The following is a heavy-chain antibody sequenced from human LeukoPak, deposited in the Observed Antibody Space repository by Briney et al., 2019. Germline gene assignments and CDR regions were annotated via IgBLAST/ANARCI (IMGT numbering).Heavy chain of an antibody. J-gene: IGHJ3*02. CDR1: GGSFSGYY. CDR3: ARAGLEEAFDI. CDR2: INHSGST. Sequence: SETLSLTCAVYGGSFSGYYWSWIRQPPGKGLEWIGEINHSGSTNYNPSLKSRVTISVDKSKTQFSLKLSSVTAADTAVYYCARAGLEEAFDIWGQGTMVTVSS. V-gene: IGHV4-34*01. D-gene: IGHD3-3*01.